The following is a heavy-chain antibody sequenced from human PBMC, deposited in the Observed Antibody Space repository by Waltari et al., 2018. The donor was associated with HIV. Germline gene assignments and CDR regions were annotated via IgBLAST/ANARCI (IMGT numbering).Heavy chain of an antibody. Sequence: QVQLQESGPGLVKPSATLSLTCTVSGCSISSYYWSWIRQPPGKGLEWIGYIYYSGSTNYNPSLKSRVTISVDTSKNQFSLKLSSVTAADTAVYYCARDLLYSSGWIDYWGQGTLVTVSS. D-gene: IGHD6-19*01. CDR1: GCSISSYY. V-gene: IGHV4-59*01. J-gene: IGHJ4*02. CDR2: IYYSGST. CDR3: ARDLLYSSGWIDY.